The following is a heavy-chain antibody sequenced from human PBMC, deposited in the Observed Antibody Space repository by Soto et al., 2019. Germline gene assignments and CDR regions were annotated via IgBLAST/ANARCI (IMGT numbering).Heavy chain of an antibody. CDR1: GYTFTSYY. V-gene: IGHV1-46*01. D-gene: IGHD6-13*01. CDR3: ARDVTAADSYNWFDP. CDR2: INPSGGST. J-gene: IGHJ5*02. Sequence: ASVKVSCKASGYTFTSYYMHWVRQAPGQGLEWMGMINPSGGSTSYAQKSQGRVTMTRDTSTSTVYMELSSLRSEDTAVYYCARDVTAADSYNWFDPWGQGTLVTVSS.